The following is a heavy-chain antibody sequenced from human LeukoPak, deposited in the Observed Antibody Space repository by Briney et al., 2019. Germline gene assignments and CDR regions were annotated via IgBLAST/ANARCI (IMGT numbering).Heavy chain of an antibody. Sequence: GASVKVSCKVSGYTLTELSMHWVRQAPGKGLEWMGGINPEDGETIYAQKFQGRVTMTRDTSTNTAYMELSSLRSEDTAVYYCATEGVEAAHRGYWFDPWGQGTLVTVSS. D-gene: IGHD3-10*01. CDR2: INPEDGET. J-gene: IGHJ5*02. CDR3: ATEGVEAAHRGYWFDP. CDR1: GYTLTELS. V-gene: IGHV1-24*01.